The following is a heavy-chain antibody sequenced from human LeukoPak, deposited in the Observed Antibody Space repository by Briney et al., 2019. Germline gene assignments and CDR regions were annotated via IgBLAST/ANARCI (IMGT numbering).Heavy chain of an antibody. D-gene: IGHD1-26*01. Sequence: SETLSLTCTVSGHSISSGYYWGWIRQPPGKGLEWIGSIDHSGSTYYNPSLKSRVTISVDTSKNQFSLNLSSVTAADTAVYFCARQVGATFDYWGQGALVTVSS. CDR2: IDHSGST. V-gene: IGHV4-38-2*02. CDR1: GHSISSGYY. CDR3: ARQVGATFDY. J-gene: IGHJ4*02.